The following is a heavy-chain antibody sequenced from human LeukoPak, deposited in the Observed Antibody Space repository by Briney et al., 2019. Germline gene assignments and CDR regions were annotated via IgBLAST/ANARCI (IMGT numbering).Heavy chain of an antibody. J-gene: IGHJ4*02. CDR1: GYTFTSYG. D-gene: IGHD5-18*01. CDR3: ASSRVGVYSYGLLDVFDY. Sequence: ASVKVSCKASGYTFTSYGISWVRQAPGQGLEWMGWISAYNGNTNYAQKLQGRVTMTTDTSTSTAYMELRSLRSEDTAVYFCASSRVGVYSYGLLDVFDYWGQGTLVTVSS. V-gene: IGHV1-18*01. CDR2: ISAYNGNT.